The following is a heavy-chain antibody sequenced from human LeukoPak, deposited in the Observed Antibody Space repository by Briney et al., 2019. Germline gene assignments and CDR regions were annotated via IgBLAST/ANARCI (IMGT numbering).Heavy chain of an antibody. CDR1: GFTLNNYA. CDR3: AKSPGQIQLDYFDY. Sequence: GGSLRLSCAASGFTLNNYAMSWVRQAPGMGLEWVSTISGSGVTTYYADSVRGRFTISRDNSKTTLYLQLDSLRPEDMAIYYCAKSPGQIQLDYFDYWGQGTLVTVSS. CDR2: ISGSGVTT. V-gene: IGHV3-23*01. J-gene: IGHJ4*02. D-gene: IGHD1-1*01.